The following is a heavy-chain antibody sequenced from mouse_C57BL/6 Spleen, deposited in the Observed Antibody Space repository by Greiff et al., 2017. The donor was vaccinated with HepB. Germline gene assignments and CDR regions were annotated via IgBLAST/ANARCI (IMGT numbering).Heavy chain of an antibody. D-gene: IGHD1-1*01. V-gene: IGHV1-55*01. Sequence: QVQLQQPGAELVKPGASVKMSCKASGYTFTSYWITWVKQRPGQGLEWIGDIYPGSGSTNYNEKFKSKATLTVDTSSSTAYMQLSSLTSEDSAVYYCARDYGSQYYFDYWGQGTTLTVSS. CDR2: IYPGSGST. CDR3: ARDYGSQYYFDY. J-gene: IGHJ2*01. CDR1: GYTFTSYW.